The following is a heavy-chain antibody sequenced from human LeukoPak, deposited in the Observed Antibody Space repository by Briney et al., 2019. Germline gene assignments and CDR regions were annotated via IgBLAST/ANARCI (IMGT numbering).Heavy chain of an antibody. Sequence: SETLSLTCTVSGGSISSYYWSWIRQPAGKGLEWIGRIYTSGSTNYNPSLKSRVTISVDTSKNQFSLKLSSVTAADTAVYYCARGRSGYYSYYFDYWGQGTLVTVSS. CDR2: IYTSGST. V-gene: IGHV4-4*07. J-gene: IGHJ4*02. D-gene: IGHD3-22*01. CDR1: GGSISSYY. CDR3: ARGRSGYYSYYFDY.